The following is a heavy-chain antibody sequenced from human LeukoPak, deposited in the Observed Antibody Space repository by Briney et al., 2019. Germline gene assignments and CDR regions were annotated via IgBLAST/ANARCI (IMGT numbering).Heavy chain of an antibody. CDR3: ASLWPYQLSAFDI. V-gene: IGHV4-34*01. Sequence: SETLSLTCAVYGGSFSGYYWSWIRQPPGKGLEWIGEINHSGSTNYNPSLKSRVTISADTSKNQFSLKLSSVTAADTAVYCCASLWPYQLSAFDIWGQGTMVTVSS. D-gene: IGHD2-2*01. CDR2: INHSGST. CDR1: GGSFSGYY. J-gene: IGHJ3*02.